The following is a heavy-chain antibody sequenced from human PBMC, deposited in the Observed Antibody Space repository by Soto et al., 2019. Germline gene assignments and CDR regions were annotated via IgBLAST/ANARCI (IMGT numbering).Heavy chain of an antibody. J-gene: IGHJ4*02. CDR2: INSDGTTI. Sequence: EVQLVESGGGLVQHGGSLRLSCAASGFTFSNYWVHWVRQAPGKGLMWVSRINSDGTTINYADSVEGRFTISRDNAKNTLFLQMNSLRVEDTAVYYCARAGWYRFDYWGQGTLVTVSS. D-gene: IGHD6-19*01. CDR1: GFTFSNYW. V-gene: IGHV3-74*01. CDR3: ARAGWYRFDY.